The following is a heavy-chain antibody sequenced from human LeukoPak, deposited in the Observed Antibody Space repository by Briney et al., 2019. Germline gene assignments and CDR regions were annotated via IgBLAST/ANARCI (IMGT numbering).Heavy chain of an antibody. J-gene: IGHJ4*02. D-gene: IGHD3-22*01. Sequence: PGGSLRLSCAASGFTFSSYGMHWVRQAPGKGLEWVAVIWYDGSNKYYADSVRGRFTISRDNSKNTLYPQMNSLRAEDTAVYYCARDNDYYDTSGYFDHWGQGTLVTVSS. CDR2: IWYDGSNK. V-gene: IGHV3-33*01. CDR1: GFTFSSYG. CDR3: ARDNDYYDTSGYFDH.